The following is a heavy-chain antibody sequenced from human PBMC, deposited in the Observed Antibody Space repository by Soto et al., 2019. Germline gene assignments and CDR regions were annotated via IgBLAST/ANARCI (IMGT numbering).Heavy chain of an antibody. CDR3: ARVGDNGWYPDY. V-gene: IGHV4-59*01. Sequence: PSETLSLTCTVSGGSISSYFWSWIRQPPGKGLEWIGYIYYSGTTDYNPSLKSRVTISVDTSKNQFSLKLSSVTAADTAVYYCARVGDNGWYPDYWGQGTLVTVSS. CDR1: GGSISSYF. J-gene: IGHJ4*02. D-gene: IGHD6-19*01. CDR2: IYYSGTT.